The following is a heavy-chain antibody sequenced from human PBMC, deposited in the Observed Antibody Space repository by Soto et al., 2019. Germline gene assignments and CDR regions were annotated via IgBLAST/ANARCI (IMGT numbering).Heavy chain of an antibody. J-gene: IGHJ4*02. CDR1: GGTFSSYT. V-gene: IGHV1-69*08. Sequence: QVQLVQSGAEVKKPGSSVKVSCKASGGTFSSYTISWVRQAPGQGLEWMGRIIPILGIANYAQKFQGRVTITADKSTSTAYMELSSLRSEDTAVYYCARDRRGYCSGGSCSDLTWGQGTPVTVSS. CDR2: IIPILGIA. CDR3: ARDRRGYCSGGSCSDLT. D-gene: IGHD2-15*01.